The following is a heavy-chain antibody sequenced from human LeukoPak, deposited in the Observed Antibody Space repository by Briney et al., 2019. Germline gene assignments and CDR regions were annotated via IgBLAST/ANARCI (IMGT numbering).Heavy chain of an antibody. V-gene: IGHV1-46*01. J-gene: IGHJ3*02. Sequence: ASVKVSCKASGYTFTSYHMHWVRQAPGQGLEWMGIINPSGGSTSYAQKFQGRVTMTRDTSTSTVYMELSSLRSEDTAVYYCARVGSSRNDAFDIWGQGTMVTVSS. CDR2: INPSGGST. CDR1: GYTFTSYH. CDR3: ARVGSSRNDAFDI.